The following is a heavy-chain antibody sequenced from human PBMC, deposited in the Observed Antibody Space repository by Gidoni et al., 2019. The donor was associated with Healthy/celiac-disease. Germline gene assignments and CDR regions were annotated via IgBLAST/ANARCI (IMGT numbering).Heavy chain of an antibody. D-gene: IGHD4-17*01. V-gene: IGHV3-33*01. Sequence: QVQLVESGGGVVQPGRSLRLSCAASGFTFSSDGMHWVLQAPGKGLEWVAVIWYDGSNKNYVDSVKGRFSISRDNSKNTLYLQMNSLRAEDTAVYYCARAANPDYGGKGAFDIWGQGTMVTVSS. J-gene: IGHJ3*02. CDR1: GFTFSSDG. CDR3: ARAANPDYGGKGAFDI. CDR2: IWYDGSNK.